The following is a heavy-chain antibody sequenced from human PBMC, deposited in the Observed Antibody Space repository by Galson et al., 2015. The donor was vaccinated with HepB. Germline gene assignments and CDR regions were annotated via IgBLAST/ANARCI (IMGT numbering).Heavy chain of an antibody. CDR1: QLVLGDYW. Sequence: SLRLSCADTQLVLGDYWMSWVRQAPGKGLEWVACINQDGSEKNYVDSVKGRFTISRDNARNSLFLQMNILRVEDTAVYYCARDARHRPILFDPWGQGTLVTVSS. CDR3: ARDARHRPILFDP. D-gene: IGHD3-3*01. J-gene: IGHJ5*02. CDR2: INQDGSEK. V-gene: IGHV3-7*03.